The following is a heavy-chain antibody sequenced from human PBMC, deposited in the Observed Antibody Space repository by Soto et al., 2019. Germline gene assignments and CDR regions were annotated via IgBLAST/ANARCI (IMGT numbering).Heavy chain of an antibody. J-gene: IGHJ4*02. CDR2: ISAYNGNT. CDR3: ARDSIVVVPAAMGDY. CDR1: GYTFTSYG. D-gene: IGHD2-2*01. V-gene: IGHV1-18*01. Sequence: QVQLVQSGAEVKKPGASVKVYCKASGYTFTSYGISWVRQAPGQGLEWMGWISAYNGNTNYAQKLQGRVTMTTDTSTSTAYMELRSLRSDDTAVYYCARDSIVVVPAAMGDYWGQGTLVTVSS.